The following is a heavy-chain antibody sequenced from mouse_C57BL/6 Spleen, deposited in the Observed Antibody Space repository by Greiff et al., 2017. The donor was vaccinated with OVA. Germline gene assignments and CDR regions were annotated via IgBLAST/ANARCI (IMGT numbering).Heavy chain of an antibody. Sequence: VQLQQPGAELVMPGASVKLSCKASGYTFTSYWMHWVKQRPGQGLEWIGEIDPSDSYTNYNQKFKGKSTLTVDKSSSTAYMQLSSLTSEDSAVYYCARGGTAQSYFDYWGKGPTLTVSS. V-gene: IGHV1-69*01. CDR1: GYTFTSYW. CDR2: IDPSDSYT. CDR3: ARGGTAQSYFDY. D-gene: IGHD3-3*01. J-gene: IGHJ2*01.